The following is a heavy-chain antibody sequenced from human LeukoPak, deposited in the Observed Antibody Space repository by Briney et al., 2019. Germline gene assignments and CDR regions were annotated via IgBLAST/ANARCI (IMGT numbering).Heavy chain of an antibody. V-gene: IGHV3-21*01. CDR2: ISSSSSYI. D-gene: IGHD1-26*01. J-gene: IGHJ4*02. Sequence: GGSLRLSCAASGFTFSSYSLNWVRQAPGKGLEWVSSISSSSSYIYYADSVKGRFSISRDNAKNSLYLQMNSLRADDTAVYYCVRESPGAAGYWGQGTLVTVSS. CDR3: VRESPGAAGY. CDR1: GFTFSSYS.